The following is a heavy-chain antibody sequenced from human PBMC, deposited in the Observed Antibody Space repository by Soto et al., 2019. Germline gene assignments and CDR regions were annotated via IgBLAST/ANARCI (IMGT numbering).Heavy chain of an antibody. J-gene: IGHJ4*02. V-gene: IGHV3-7*01. CDR1: GFTFNTYW. CDR2: IKEDGSER. CDR3: ARENYYGSGRLGIFAY. Sequence: EVQLVESGGGLVQRGGSLRLSCEASGFTFNTYWMNWVRQVPGKGLEWVANIKEDGSERYFVDSVKGRFTISRDNAKNSLYLHMNSLTAEDTAVYYCARENYYGSGRLGIFAYWGQGTLVTVSS. D-gene: IGHD3-10*01.